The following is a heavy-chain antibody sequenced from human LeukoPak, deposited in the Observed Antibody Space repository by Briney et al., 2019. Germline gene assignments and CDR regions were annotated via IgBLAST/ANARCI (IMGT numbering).Heavy chain of an antibody. CDR2: IYTSGST. CDR1: GGSISSSSYY. J-gene: IGHJ4*02. V-gene: IGHV4-61*02. Sequence: SETLSLTCTVSGGSISSSSYYWSWIRQPAGKGLEWIGRIYTSGSTNYNPSLKSRVTISVDTSKNQFSLKLSSVTAADTAVYYCARGSRSSSSDYWGQGTLVTVSS. CDR3: ARGSRSSSSDY. D-gene: IGHD6-6*01.